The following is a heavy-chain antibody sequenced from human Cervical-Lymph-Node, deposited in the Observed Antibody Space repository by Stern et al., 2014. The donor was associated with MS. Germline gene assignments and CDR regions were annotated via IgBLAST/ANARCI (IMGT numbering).Heavy chain of an antibody. D-gene: IGHD3-22*01. CDR2: ISGSGDST. J-gene: IGHJ4*02. Sequence: VQLVQSGGGLVQTGGSLRLSCAASGFTFSSFALSWVRQAPGKGLEWVSGISGSGDSTYYADSVKGRSTISRDNSKNTLYVEMNSLRAEDTAVYYCAKSQSSAYYDGSTSWGQGTLVTVSS. CDR1: GFTFSSFA. CDR3: AKSQSSAYYDGSTS. V-gene: IGHV3-23*04.